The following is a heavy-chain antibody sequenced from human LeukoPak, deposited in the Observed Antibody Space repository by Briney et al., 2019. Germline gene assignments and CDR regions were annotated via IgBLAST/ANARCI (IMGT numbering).Heavy chain of an antibody. CDR1: GFTFSSYA. CDR2: ISGSGGST. J-gene: IGHJ3*02. D-gene: IGHD1-26*01. Sequence: GGSLRLSCAHSGFTFSSYAMSWVRQAPGKGLEWVSAISGSGGSTYYADSVKGRFTISRDNSKNTLYLQMNSLRAEDTAVYYCAKDLSGSRDAFDIWGQGTMVTVSS. CDR3: AKDLSGSRDAFDI. V-gene: IGHV3-23*01.